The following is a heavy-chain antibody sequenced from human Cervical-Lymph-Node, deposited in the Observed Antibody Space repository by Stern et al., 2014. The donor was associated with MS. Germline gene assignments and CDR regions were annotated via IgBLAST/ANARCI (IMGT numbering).Heavy chain of an antibody. J-gene: IGHJ4*02. Sequence: VQLVESGGGVVQPGMSLRLSCVASDFPFSHFAMHWVRQAPGKGLEWLASMSYDGGNEFYADSVKGRFTISRDNPRNNLHLQLNGLKPEDTAIYYCAKDTGGGFDYWGQGTLLTVSS. CDR3: AKDTGGGFDY. V-gene: IGHV3-30-3*01. CDR2: MSYDGGNE. D-gene: IGHD1-14*01. CDR1: DFPFSHFA.